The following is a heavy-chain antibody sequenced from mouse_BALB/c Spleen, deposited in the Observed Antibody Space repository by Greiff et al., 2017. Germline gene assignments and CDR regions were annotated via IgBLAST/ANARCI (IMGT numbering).Heavy chain of an antibody. CDR2: IWAGGST. J-gene: IGHJ1*01. CDR3: AREGMITTIYWYFDV. CDR1: GFSLTSYG. Sequence: VQVVESGPGLVAPSQSLSITCTVSGFSLTSYGVHWVRQPPGKGLEWLGVIWAGGSTNYNSALMSRLSISKDNSKSQVFLKMNSLQTDDTAMYYCAREGMITTIYWYFDVWGAGTTVTVSS. V-gene: IGHV2-9*02. D-gene: IGHD2-4*01.